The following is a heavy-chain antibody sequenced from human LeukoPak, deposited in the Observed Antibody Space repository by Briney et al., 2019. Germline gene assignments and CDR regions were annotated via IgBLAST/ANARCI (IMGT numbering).Heavy chain of an antibody. CDR1: GGTFSSYA. D-gene: IGHD6-19*01. Sequence: ASVKVSCKASGGTFSSYAISWVRQAPGQGLEWMGGIIPIFGTANYAQKFPGRVTITADESTSTAYMELSSLRSEDTAVYYCARGRWLVGFDYWGQGTLVTVSS. CDR2: IIPIFGTA. V-gene: IGHV1-69*13. J-gene: IGHJ4*02. CDR3: ARGRWLVGFDY.